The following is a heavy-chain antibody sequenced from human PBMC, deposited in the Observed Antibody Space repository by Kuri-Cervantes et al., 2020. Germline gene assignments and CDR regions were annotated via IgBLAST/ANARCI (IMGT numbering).Heavy chain of an antibody. CDR2: IKQDGSEK. CDR1: GFTFSNYW. Sequence: ESLKIYCAATGFTFSNYWMSWVRQAPGQGLDWVANIKQDGSEKYNVDSVKGRFTISRDNAENSLFLQMNSLRADDTAVYYCPREFFECCFDYWGQGTLVTVSS. J-gene: IGHJ4*02. V-gene: IGHV3-7*04. CDR3: PREFFECCFDY. D-gene: IGHD3-3*01.